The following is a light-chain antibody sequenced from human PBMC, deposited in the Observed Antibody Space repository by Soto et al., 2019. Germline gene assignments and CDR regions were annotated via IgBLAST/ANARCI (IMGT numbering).Light chain of an antibody. CDR2: AVF. J-gene: IGKJ1*01. Sequence: EVVMTQSPATLSVSPGERATLSCRASHGVSRNLAWYQHKPGQAPRLLIYAVFTRAAGIPGRFSGGGSGTEFTLTINGLQSEDFAVYYCHQYNNWPRTFGQGTKVESK. V-gene: IGKV3-15*01. CDR3: HQYNNWPRT. CDR1: HGVSRN.